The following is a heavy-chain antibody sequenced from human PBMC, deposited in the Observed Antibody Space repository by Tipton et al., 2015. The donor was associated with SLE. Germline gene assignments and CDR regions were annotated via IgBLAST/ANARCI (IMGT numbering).Heavy chain of an antibody. J-gene: IGHJ6*02. V-gene: IGHV4-34*01. D-gene: IGHD3-9*01. CDR3: ARGPSNFDWLPSYAMDV. CDR1: GGSFSDYY. Sequence: TLSLTCAVYGGSFSDYYWSWIRQPPGKGLEWIGEINRSGNTNYNPSLSSRVTISVDKSRNQFSLNLNSVTAADTAVYSCARGPSNFDWLPSYAMDVWGQGTTVVVSS. CDR2: INRSGNT.